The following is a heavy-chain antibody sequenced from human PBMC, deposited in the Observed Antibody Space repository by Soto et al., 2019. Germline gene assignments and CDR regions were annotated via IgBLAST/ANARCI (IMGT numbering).Heavy chain of an antibody. J-gene: IGHJ6*02. CDR3: ARDXDRLQLGGNYYYILDV. CDR2: IIPLFRTP. Sequence: QVQLVQSGAEMKEPGSSVKVSCKTSGGTFSSSAISWLRQAPGQGLEWMGGIIPLFRTPDYAQKFQGRVTIAADESTSTAYMELSSLRSEDTAVYYCARDXDRLQLGGNYYYILDVWGQGTTITVSS. V-gene: IGHV1-69*12. D-gene: IGHD4-4*01. CDR1: GGTFSSSA.